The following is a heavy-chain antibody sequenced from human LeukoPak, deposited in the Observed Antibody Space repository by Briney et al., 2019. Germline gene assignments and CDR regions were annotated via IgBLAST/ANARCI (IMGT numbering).Heavy chain of an antibody. D-gene: IGHD3-3*01. V-gene: IGHV1-18*01. CDR3: ARDIIPGDFWSGYDYYYYYGMDV. J-gene: IGHJ6*02. CDR2: ISAYNGNT. CDR1: GYTFTSYG. Sequence: ASVKVSCKASGYTFTSYGISWARQAPGQGLEWMGWISAYNGNTNYAQKLQGRVTMTTDTSTSTAYMELRSLRSDDTAVYYCARDIIPGDFWSGYDYYYYYGMDVWGQGTTVTVSS.